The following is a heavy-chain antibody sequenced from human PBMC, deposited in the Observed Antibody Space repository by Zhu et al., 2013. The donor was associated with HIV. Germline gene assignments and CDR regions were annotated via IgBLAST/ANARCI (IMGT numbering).Heavy chain of an antibody. CDR3: ARDRADFWSGPPDAFDFR. V-gene: IGHV1-2*02. CDR1: GYTFTGYY. J-gene: IGHJ3*01. Sequence: QVQLVQSGAEVKKPGASVKVSCRTSGYTFTGYYIHWVRQAPGQGLEWMGWINPNSGGTNYAQKFQGRVTMTRDTSISTSYMELSRLTSDDTAVYYCARDRADFWSGPPDAFDFRGAKGQWSPSLQ. D-gene: IGHD3-3*01. CDR2: INPNSGGT.